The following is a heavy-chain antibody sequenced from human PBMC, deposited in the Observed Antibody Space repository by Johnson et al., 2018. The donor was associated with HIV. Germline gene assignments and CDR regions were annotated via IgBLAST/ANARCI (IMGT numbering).Heavy chain of an antibody. D-gene: IGHD4-11*01. CDR3: VRDDGSNYEAFDI. V-gene: IGHV3-7*05. Sequence: VQLVESVGGLVQPGGSLRLSCEASGFTFTNYWMSWVRQAPGKGLDWVADIKQDGSEKYYLDSVKGRFTISRDTAKKSLYLQMNNLRAEDTAVYYCVRDDGSNYEAFDIWGQGTTVTVSS. CDR2: IKQDGSEK. CDR1: GFTFTNYW. J-gene: IGHJ3*02.